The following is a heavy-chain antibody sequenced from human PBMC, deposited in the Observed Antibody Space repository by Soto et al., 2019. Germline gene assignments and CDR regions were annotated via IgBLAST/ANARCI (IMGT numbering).Heavy chain of an antibody. D-gene: IGHD6-6*01. CDR3: VKCLAARSDYYGMDV. Sequence: PGGSLRLSCSASGFTFSSYAMHWVRQAPGKGLEYVSAISSNGGSTYYADSVKGRFTISRDNSKNTLYLQMSSLRAEDTAVYYCVKCLAARSDYYGMDVWGQGTTVTVSS. V-gene: IGHV3-64D*08. CDR1: GFTFSSYA. CDR2: ISSNGGST. J-gene: IGHJ6*02.